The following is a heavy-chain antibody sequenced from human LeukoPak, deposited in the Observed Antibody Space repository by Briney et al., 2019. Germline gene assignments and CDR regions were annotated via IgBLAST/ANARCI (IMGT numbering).Heavy chain of an antibody. CDR1: GFTFNTFW. CDR3: ARDPVVVPAAIWRHFDY. V-gene: IGHV3-7*01. Sequence: GGSLRLSCAGSGFTFNTFWMNWVRQAPGKGLEWVANIKQDGSEKYYVDSVKGRFTISRDNAKNSLYLQMNSLGAEDTAVYYCARDPVVVPAAIWRHFDYWGQGTLVTVSS. D-gene: IGHD2-2*01. J-gene: IGHJ4*02. CDR2: IKQDGSEK.